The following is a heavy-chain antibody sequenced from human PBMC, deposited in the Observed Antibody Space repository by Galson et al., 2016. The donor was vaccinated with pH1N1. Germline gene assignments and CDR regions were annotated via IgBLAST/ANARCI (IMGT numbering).Heavy chain of an antibody. CDR3: ARFLYGDFVGYLDP. CDR2: IRWDDDK. D-gene: IGHD4-17*01. Sequence: PALVKPTQTLTLTCNFSGFSLTSNAMGVGRIRQPPGKALEWLALIRWDDDKYYNTSLKTRLTISKDTSKNQVVLRMTNMDPVDTATYFCARFLYGDFVGYLDPWGQGTRVTVSS. CDR1: GFSLTSNAMG. J-gene: IGHJ5*01. V-gene: IGHV2-70*01.